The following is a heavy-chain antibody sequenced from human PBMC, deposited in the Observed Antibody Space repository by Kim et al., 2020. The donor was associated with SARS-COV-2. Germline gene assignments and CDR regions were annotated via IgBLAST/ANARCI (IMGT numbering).Heavy chain of an antibody. CDR3: ARGSPGLTRTTSSLYSLDV. CDR1: DESFSGYY. J-gene: IGHJ6*03. V-gene: IGHV4-34*01. D-gene: IGHD4-17*01. Sequence: SETLSLTCTIFDESFSGYYCNWIRQPPGKGLEWIGEINRSGSANYNPSLESRVTISVDASKNQFSLNLRSVTAADTAVYYCARGSPGLTRTTSSLYSLDV. CDR2: INRSGSA.